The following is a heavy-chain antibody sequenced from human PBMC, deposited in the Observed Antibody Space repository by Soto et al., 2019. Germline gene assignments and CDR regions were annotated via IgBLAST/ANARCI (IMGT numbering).Heavy chain of an antibody. D-gene: IGHD2-2*01. Sequence: EVQLVESGGDLVRPGGSLRLSCAASGFTFSGHWMHWVRQVPGKGLEWVSRVNTDGGTSAYADSVKGRFTICRENAKNTLYLQMSGLRAEDAAVYYCAREAGYCSRTSCYRRAFDTWGQGTTVSVST. CDR3: AREAGYCSRTSCYRRAFDT. V-gene: IGHV3-74*03. CDR2: VNTDGGTS. J-gene: IGHJ3*02. CDR1: GFTFSGHW.